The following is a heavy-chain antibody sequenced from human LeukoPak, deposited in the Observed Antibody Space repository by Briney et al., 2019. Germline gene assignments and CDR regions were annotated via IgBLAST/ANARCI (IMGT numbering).Heavy chain of an antibody. Sequence: PGESLKISCKGSEYSFTSYWIGWVRQMPGKGLEWMGIIYPGDSGTRYSPSFQGQVTISADKSISTAYLQWSSLKASDTAMYYCASTGGSGSYWDPFDPWGQGTLVTVSS. CDR3: ASTGGSGSYWDPFDP. CDR1: EYSFTSYW. D-gene: IGHD3-10*01. V-gene: IGHV5-51*01. CDR2: IYPGDSGT. J-gene: IGHJ5*02.